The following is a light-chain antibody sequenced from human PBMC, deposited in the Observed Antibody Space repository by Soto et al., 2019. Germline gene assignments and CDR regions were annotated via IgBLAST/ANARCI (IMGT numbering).Light chain of an antibody. CDR3: NSYTISSTYV. CDR2: DVS. V-gene: IGLV2-14*03. CDR1: SSDVGNYNY. J-gene: IGLJ1*01. Sequence: QSVLTQPASMSGSPGQSIAISCTGTSSDVGNYNYVSWYQQYPGKAPRVLIYDVSKRPSGVSDRFSGSKSGNTASLTISELQVEDEADYYCNSYTISSTYVFGSGTKVTVL.